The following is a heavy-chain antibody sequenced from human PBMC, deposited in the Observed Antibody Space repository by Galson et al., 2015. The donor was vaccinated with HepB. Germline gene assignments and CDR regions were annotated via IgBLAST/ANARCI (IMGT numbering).Heavy chain of an antibody. Sequence: SLRLSCAASGFTFTRYWMSWVRQAPGKGLEWVANIKHDGSEKYFVDSVKGRFTISRDNAKNSLYLQMNSLGVEDTAVYYCAKDAGSGWYFFGFDYWGQGTLVTVSS. J-gene: IGHJ4*02. V-gene: IGHV3-7*03. D-gene: IGHD6-19*01. CDR2: IKHDGSEK. CDR3: AKDAGSGWYFFGFDY. CDR1: GFTFTRYW.